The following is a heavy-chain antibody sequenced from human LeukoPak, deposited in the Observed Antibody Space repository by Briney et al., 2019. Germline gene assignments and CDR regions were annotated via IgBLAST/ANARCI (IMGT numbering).Heavy chain of an antibody. CDR2: IIPILGIA. CDR1: GGTFSSYA. Sequence: SVKVSCKASGGTFSSYAISWVRQAPGQGLERKGRIIPILGIANYAQKFQGRVTITADKSTSTAYMELSTLRSEDTAVYYCARGGSDIVATTLDYWGQGTLVTVSS. D-gene: IGHD5-12*01. V-gene: IGHV1-69*04. CDR3: ARGGSDIVATTLDY. J-gene: IGHJ4*02.